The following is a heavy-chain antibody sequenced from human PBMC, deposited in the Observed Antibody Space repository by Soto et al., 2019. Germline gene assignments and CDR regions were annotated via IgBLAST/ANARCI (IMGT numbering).Heavy chain of an antibody. CDR2: ISGSGGST. J-gene: IGHJ6*03. D-gene: IGHD3-10*01. Sequence: PGGSLRLSCAASGFTFSSYAMSWVRQAPGKGLEWVSAISGSGGSTYYADSVKGRFTISRDNSKNTLYLQMNSLRAEDTAVYYCAKDWSQYYGSGSSYYMDVWGKGTTVTVSS. V-gene: IGHV3-23*01. CDR3: AKDWSQYYGSGSSYYMDV. CDR1: GFTFSSYA.